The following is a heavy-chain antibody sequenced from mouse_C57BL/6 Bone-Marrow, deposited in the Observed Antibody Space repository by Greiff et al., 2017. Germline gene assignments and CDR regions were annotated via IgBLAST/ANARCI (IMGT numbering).Heavy chain of an antibody. CDR2: INPNNGGT. D-gene: IGHD2-5*01. CDR1: GYTFTDYY. Sequence: VQLKESGPELVKPGASVKISCKASGYTFTDYYMNWVKQSHGKSLEWIGDINPNNGGTSYNQKFKGKATLTVDKSSSTAYMELRSLTSEDSAVYYCARCYYSNYPIADWGQGTLVTVSA. J-gene: IGHJ3*01. CDR3: ARCYYSNYPIAD. V-gene: IGHV1-26*01.